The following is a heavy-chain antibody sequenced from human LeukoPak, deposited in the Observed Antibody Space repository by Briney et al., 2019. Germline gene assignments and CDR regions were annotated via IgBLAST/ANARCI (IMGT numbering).Heavy chain of an antibody. Sequence: PSETLSLTCTVSGGSISSSSYYWGWIRQPPGKGLEWIGSIYYSGSTYYNPSLKSRVTISVDTSKSQFSLKLSSVTAADTAVYYCAFYGGNSDGDYFDYWGQGTLVTVSS. CDR3: AFYGGNSDGDYFDY. V-gene: IGHV4-39*07. CDR1: GGSISSSSYY. D-gene: IGHD4-23*01. CDR2: IYYSGST. J-gene: IGHJ4*02.